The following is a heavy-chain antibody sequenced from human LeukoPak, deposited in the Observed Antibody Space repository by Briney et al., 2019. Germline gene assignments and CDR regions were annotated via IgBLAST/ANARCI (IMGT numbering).Heavy chain of an antibody. CDR3: AREAYGDWYYFDY. CDR2: IYSGGRT. D-gene: IGHD4-17*01. Sequence: GGSLRLSCAASGFTVSSNYMSWVRQAPGKGLEWVSVIYSGGRTYYADSVKGRFTISRDNSKNTLYLQMNSLRAEDTAVYYCAREAYGDWYYFDYWGQGTLVTVSS. J-gene: IGHJ4*02. V-gene: IGHV3-66*01. CDR1: GFTVSSNY.